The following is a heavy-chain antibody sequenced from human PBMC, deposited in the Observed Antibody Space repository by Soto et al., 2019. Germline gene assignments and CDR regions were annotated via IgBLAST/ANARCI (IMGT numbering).Heavy chain of an antibody. J-gene: IGHJ6*02. D-gene: IGHD2-2*01. CDR2: IIPIPGTA. CDR3: ARSQGSSTSLEIYYYYYYGMDV. Sequence: QVQLVQSGAEVKKPGSSVKVSCKASGGTFGSYAISWVRQAPGQGLEWMGGIIPIPGTANYAQKFQGRVTIAADDSTSTAYMELSSLRSEDTAVYDCARSQGSSTSLEIYYYYYYGMDVWGQGTTVTVSS. V-gene: IGHV1-69*01. CDR1: GGTFGSYA.